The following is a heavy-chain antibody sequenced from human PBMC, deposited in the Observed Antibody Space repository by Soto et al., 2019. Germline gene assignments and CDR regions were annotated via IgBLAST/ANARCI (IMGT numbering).Heavy chain of an antibody. CDR1: GFSFSDYA. D-gene: IGHD2-2*01. V-gene: IGHV3-23*01. J-gene: IGHJ3*02. CDR3: AKDAAVGSSAPDAFDI. CDR2: ISDSGGYT. Sequence: PGGSLRLSCAVSGFSFSDYAMNWVRQAPGRGLEWVSVISDSGGYTKYADSVKGRSTISRDNSRNTLYLQVNSLRAEDTAVYYCAKDAAVGSSAPDAFDIWGQGTLVTVSS.